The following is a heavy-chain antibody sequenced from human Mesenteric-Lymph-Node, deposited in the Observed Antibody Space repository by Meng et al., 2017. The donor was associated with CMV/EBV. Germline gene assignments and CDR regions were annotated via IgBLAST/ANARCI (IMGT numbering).Heavy chain of an antibody. Sequence: ASVKVSCKASGYTFTSYAISWVRQAPGQGLEWMGWINPNSGGTNYAQKFQGRVTMTRDTSISTAYMELSRLRSDDTAVYYCARELYNWNYSGFDPWGQGTLVTVSS. CDR3: ARELYNWNYSGFDP. J-gene: IGHJ5*02. D-gene: IGHD1-7*01. CDR2: INPNSGGT. CDR1: GYTFTSYA. V-gene: IGHV1-2*02.